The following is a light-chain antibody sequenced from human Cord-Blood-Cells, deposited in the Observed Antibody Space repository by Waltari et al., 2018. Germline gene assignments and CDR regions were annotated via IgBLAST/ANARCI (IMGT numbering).Light chain of an antibody. J-gene: IGKJ3*01. Sequence: DIQMTQSPSSLSASVGDRVTITCQASQDISNYLNWYQQKPGKAPKLLIYDASNLETGVPSRFSGSGSVTDFTFTISSLQPEDIATYYCQQYDNPYLTFGPGTKVDIK. V-gene: IGKV1-33*01. CDR3: QQYDNPYLT. CDR2: DAS. CDR1: QDISNY.